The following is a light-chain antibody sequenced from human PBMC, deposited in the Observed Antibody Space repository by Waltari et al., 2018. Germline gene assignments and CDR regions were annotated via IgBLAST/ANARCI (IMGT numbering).Light chain of an antibody. CDR2: WAS. CDR3: QQYNSFWT. CDR1: QSLLYSSNNKNY. J-gene: IGKJ1*01. V-gene: IGKV4-1*01. Sequence: DIVMTQSPDSLAVSLGERATIHCKSSQSLLYSSNNKNYFGWFQQKPGQPPKLIIYWASTRESGVPDRFSGSGSGTEFTLTISSLQPDDFATYYCQQYNSFWTFGQGTKVEIK.